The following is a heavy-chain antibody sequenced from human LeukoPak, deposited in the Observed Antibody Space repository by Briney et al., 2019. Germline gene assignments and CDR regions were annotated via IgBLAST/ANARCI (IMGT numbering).Heavy chain of an antibody. Sequence: SETVSHTCAVYGGSFSGYFWSWIRQPPGKGLEWIGEINHSGSTNYNPSLKSRVTISVDTSKNQFSLKLSSVTAADTAVYYCAIFSRGYRFRGLVYGGRRPRDTVSS. CDR2: INHSGST. J-gene: IGHJ4*02. CDR3: AIFSRGYRFRGLVY. V-gene: IGHV4-34*01. CDR1: GGSFSGYF. D-gene: IGHD5-18*01.